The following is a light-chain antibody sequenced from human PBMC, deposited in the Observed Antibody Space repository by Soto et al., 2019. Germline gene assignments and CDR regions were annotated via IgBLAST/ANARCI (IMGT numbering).Light chain of an antibody. CDR1: NIGSRS. Sequence: SYELTQPPSVSVAPGRTATITCWGNNIGSRSVHWYQQMSGQAPLLVIYYDRYRPSGIPERFSGSNSGNTATLTINRVEAGDESDYYCQVWDSGSGHRVFGGGTKVTVL. CDR2: YDR. CDR3: QVWDSGSGHRV. V-gene: IGLV3-21*04. J-gene: IGLJ2*01.